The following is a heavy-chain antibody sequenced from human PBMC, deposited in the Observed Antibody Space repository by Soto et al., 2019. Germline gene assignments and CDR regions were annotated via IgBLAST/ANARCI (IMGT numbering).Heavy chain of an antibody. V-gene: IGHV3-21*06. Sequence: GGALRLSCTTSGVTFSNYRMNWVRQAPGKGLEWVASISGSGKDTFYRDSVKGRFTISRDNAESSLVLQMNSLTVDDTAVYHCARVHLVRTSSYYCGMDVWGPGTTVTVSS. CDR1: GVTFSNYR. J-gene: IGHJ6*02. CDR3: ARVHLVRTSSYYCGMDV. D-gene: IGHD6-6*01. CDR2: ISGSGKDT.